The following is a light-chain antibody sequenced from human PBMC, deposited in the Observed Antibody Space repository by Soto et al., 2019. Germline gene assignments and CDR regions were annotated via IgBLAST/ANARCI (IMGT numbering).Light chain of an antibody. CDR3: SSYAATNNYV. CDR2: EVS. Sequence: QSALTQPPSASGSPGQSVTISCTGTSRDVGGYNYVSWYQQHPGKAPQLIIYEVSKRPSGVPDRFSGSKSGNTASLTVSGLQAEDEADYYCSSYAATNNYVFGSGTSSPS. V-gene: IGLV2-8*01. J-gene: IGLJ1*01. CDR1: SRDVGGYNY.